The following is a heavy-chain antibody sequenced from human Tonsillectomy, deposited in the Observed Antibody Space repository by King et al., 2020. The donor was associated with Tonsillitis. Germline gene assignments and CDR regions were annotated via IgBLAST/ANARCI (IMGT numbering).Heavy chain of an antibody. CDR1: GFSLSTSGMC. J-gene: IGHJ4*02. D-gene: IGHD6-19*01. Sequence: VTLKESGPALVKPTETLTLTCTFSGFSLSTSGMCVSWIRQPPGKAPEWLALIDWDDDKYYSLSLKTSLTISRDTSENQVVLTMTNVDPVDTATYYCARIRRAVDESYYFDHWGQGTLVTVSS. CDR2: IDWDDDK. V-gene: IGHV2-70*01. CDR3: ARIRRAVDESYYFDH.